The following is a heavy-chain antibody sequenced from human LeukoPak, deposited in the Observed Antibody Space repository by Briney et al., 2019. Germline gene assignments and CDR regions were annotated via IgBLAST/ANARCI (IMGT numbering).Heavy chain of an antibody. D-gene: IGHD3-22*01. Sequence: GESLKISCKGSGYSFTSYWIGWVRQMPGKGLEWMGIIYPGDSDTRYSPSFQGQVTISADKSISTAYLQWSSLKASDTAMYYCARILIAYYYDSSGYFYAFDIWGQGTMVTVSS. CDR3: ARILIAYYYDSSGYFYAFDI. CDR2: IYPGDSDT. V-gene: IGHV5-51*01. J-gene: IGHJ3*02. CDR1: GYSFTSYW.